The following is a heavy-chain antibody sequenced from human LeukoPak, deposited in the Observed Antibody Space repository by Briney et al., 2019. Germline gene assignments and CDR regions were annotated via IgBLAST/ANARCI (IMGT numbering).Heavy chain of an antibody. CDR2: VNHSGST. CDR1: GGSFSGYY. J-gene: IGHJ4*02. CDR3: ARLSGYFYRY. Sequence: PSETLSLTCAVYGGSFSGYYWSWIRQPPGKGLEWIGEVNHSGSTNYNPSLKSRVTISVDTSKNQFSLKLSSVTAADTAVYYCARLSGYFYRYWGQGTLVTVSS. V-gene: IGHV4-34*01. D-gene: IGHD3-16*02.